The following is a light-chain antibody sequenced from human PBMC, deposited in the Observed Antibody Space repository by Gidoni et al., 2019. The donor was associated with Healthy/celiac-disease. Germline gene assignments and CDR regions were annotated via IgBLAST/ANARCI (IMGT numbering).Light chain of an antibody. CDR3: QQYGSSPPT. V-gene: IGKV3-20*01. CDR2: GAS. Sequence: EIVFTQSPGTLSLSPGERATLSCSASQCVSSSYLAWYQQKPGQAPRLLIYGASSRATGIPDRFSGSGSGTDFTLTISRLEPEDFAVYYCQQYGSSPPTFGQGTKLEIK. CDR1: QCVSSSY. J-gene: IGKJ2*01.